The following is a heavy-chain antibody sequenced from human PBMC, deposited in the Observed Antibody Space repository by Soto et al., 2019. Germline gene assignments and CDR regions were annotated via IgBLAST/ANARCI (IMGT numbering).Heavy chain of an antibody. D-gene: IGHD6-13*01. V-gene: IGHV2-70*01. J-gene: IGHJ6*02. CDR3: ARRQAAAAGTVDYYYGMDV. Sequence: WNRTPPGKALEWLALIDWDDDKYYSTSLKTRLTISKDTSKNQVVLTMTNMDPVDTATYYCARRQAAAAGTVDYYYGMDVCGQGTTVTVSS. CDR2: IDWDDDK.